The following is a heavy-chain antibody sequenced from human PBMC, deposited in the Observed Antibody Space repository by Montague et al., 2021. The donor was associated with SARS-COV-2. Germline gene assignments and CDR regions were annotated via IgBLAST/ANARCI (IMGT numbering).Heavy chain of an antibody. V-gene: IGHV4-59*01. D-gene: IGHD2-15*01. J-gene: IGHJ2*01. CDR2: THYSGRT. CDR3: ARRIVTYYWYFNL. CDR1: NASFDNYY. Sequence: SETLSLTCNVSNASFDNYYWSWVRQSPGKGLEYIGYTHYSGRTNYNPSLRSRVTISMDTSKNQFSLKLMSVTAAETAIYFCARRIVTYYWYFNLWGRGTLVTVSS.